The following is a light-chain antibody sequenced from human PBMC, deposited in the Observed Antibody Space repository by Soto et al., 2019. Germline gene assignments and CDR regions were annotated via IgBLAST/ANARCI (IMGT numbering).Light chain of an antibody. J-gene: IGKJ1*01. CDR2: GVS. Sequence: EIVLTQSPGTLSLSPGERATLSCRASQSVNTKYLAWYQQKPGQAPRLLISGVSSRATGIPDRFSGSGSGTDFMLTISRVEPEDFAVYYCQQYDKWPRTFGQGTKVDI. CDR3: QQYDKWPRT. V-gene: IGKV3-20*01. CDR1: QSVNTKY.